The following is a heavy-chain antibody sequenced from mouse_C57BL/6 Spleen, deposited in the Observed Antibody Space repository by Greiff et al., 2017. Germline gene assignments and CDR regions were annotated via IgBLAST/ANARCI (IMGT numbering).Heavy chain of an antibody. CDR1: GYTFTSYW. J-gene: IGHJ2*01. D-gene: IGHD1-1*01. CDR3: ARKYYGSGDYFDY. V-gene: IGHV1-50*01. Sequence: QVQLQQPGAELVKPGASVKLSCKASGYTFTSYWMQWVKQRPGQGLEWIGEIDPSDSYTNYNQKFKGKATLTVDTSSSTAYMQLSSLTSEDSAVYYCARKYYGSGDYFDYWGQGTTLTVSS. CDR2: IDPSDSYT.